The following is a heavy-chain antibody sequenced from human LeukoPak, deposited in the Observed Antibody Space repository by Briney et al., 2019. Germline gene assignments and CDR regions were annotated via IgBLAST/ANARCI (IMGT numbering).Heavy chain of an antibody. V-gene: IGHV3-11*06. CDR3: ARGHYGMDV. J-gene: IGHJ6*02. CDR2: ISPSGTYT. Sequence: SLRFSCAASGFTFSDVYTSWVRQAPGKGLEWVSYISPSGTYTNYADSVKGRFTISRDNAKNSLFLQMNSLRAEDAGLYYCARGHYGMDVWGQGTTVTVSS. CDR1: GFTFSDVY.